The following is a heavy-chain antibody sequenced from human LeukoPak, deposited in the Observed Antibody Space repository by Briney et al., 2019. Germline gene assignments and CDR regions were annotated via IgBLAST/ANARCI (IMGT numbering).Heavy chain of an antibody. Sequence: GASVKVSCKASGYTFTSYDINWVRQATGQGLEWMGWMNPNSGNTGYAQKFQGRVTMTRNTSISTAYMELSSLRSEDTAVYYCAVPIAAAGSIDYWGQGTLVTVPS. CDR3: AVPIAAAGSIDY. CDR1: GYTFTSYD. CDR2: MNPNSGNT. J-gene: IGHJ4*02. D-gene: IGHD6-13*01. V-gene: IGHV1-8*01.